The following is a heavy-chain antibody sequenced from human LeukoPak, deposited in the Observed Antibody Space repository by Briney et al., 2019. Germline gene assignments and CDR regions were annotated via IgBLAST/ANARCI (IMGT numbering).Heavy chain of an antibody. D-gene: IGHD3-22*01. CDR2: SGPT. CDR3: ARDGYHYDSSGYYSLDY. J-gene: IGHJ4*02. V-gene: IGHV4-4*07. Sequence: SGPTNYNPSLKSRVTMSVDTSNNQFSLRLSSVTAADTAVYYCARDGYHYDSSGYYSLDYWGQGTLVTVSS.